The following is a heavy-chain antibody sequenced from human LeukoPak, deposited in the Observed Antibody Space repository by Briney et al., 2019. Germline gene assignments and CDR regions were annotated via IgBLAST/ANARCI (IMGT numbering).Heavy chain of an antibody. CDR1: GYTFTSYG. D-gene: IGHD4-23*01. J-gene: IGHJ4*02. CDR3: ASQIGGNWNYFDY. V-gene: IGHV1-69*05. CDR2: IIPIFGTA. Sequence: ASVKVSCKASGYTFTSYGISWVRQAPGQGLEWMGGIIPIFGTANYAQKFQGRVTITTDESTSTAYMELSSLRSEDTAVYYCASQIGGNWNYFDYWGQGTLVTVSS.